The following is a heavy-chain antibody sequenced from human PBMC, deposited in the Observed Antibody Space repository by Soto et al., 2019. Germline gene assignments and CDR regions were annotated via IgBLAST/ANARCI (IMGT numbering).Heavy chain of an antibody. CDR2: ISAYNGNT. D-gene: IGHD6-19*01. Sequence: ASVKVSCKASGYTFTSYGISWVRQAPGRGLEWMGWISAYNGNTNYAQKLQGRVTMTTDTSTSTAYMELRSLRSDDTAVYYCARAPGGVAGYNWFDPWGQGTLVTVSS. CDR1: GYTFTSYG. J-gene: IGHJ5*02. CDR3: ARAPGGVAGYNWFDP. V-gene: IGHV1-18*01.